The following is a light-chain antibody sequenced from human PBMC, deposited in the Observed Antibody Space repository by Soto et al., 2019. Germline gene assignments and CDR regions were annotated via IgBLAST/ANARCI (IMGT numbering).Light chain of an antibody. Sequence: EIVWTQSPATLSLSPGERGTLSCRASQTVYYYVAWYQQKPGQAPRLIIYDESNRADGIPARFSGSGSGTEFNLTISSLEPEDFAVYYCVQRSTWPWTVGQGTKVEIK. J-gene: IGKJ1*01. CDR2: DES. CDR3: VQRSTWPWT. CDR1: QTVYYY. V-gene: IGKV3-11*01.